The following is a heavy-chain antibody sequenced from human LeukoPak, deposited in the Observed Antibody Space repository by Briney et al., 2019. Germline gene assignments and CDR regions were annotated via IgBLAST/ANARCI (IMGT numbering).Heavy chain of an antibody. CDR1: GFTFSSYA. J-gene: IGHJ4*02. Sequence: AGGSLRLSCAASGFTFSSYAMSWVREAPGKGLEWVSAISGSGGSTYYADSVKGRFTISRDNSRNTVYLQMNSLRAEDTAVYHCARGDAGIEAAGNVLNFLDYWGQGILVTVSS. CDR2: ISGSGGST. V-gene: IGHV3-23*01. D-gene: IGHD6-13*01. CDR3: ARGDAGIEAAGNVLNFLDY.